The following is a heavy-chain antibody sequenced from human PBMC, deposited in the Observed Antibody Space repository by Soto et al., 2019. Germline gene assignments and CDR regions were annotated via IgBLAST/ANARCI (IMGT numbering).Heavy chain of an antibody. CDR2: IYYSGST. D-gene: IGHD3-22*01. CDR1: GGSISSYY. Sequence: SETLSLTCTVSGGSISSYYWSWIRQPPGKGLEWIGYIYYSGSTYYNPSLKSRVTISVDTSKNQFSLKLSSVTAADTAVYYCARVRGSGYYPYYFDYWGQGTLVTVSS. J-gene: IGHJ4*02. V-gene: IGHV4-59*12. CDR3: ARVRGSGYYPYYFDY.